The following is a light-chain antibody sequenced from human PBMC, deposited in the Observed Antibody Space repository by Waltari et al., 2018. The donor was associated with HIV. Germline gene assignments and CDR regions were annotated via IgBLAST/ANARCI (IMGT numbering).Light chain of an antibody. V-gene: IGKV1-39*01. J-gene: IGKJ3*01. CDR3: QQTYSAPFT. CDR2: AAS. CDR1: QNIFSH. Sequence: IQMTQSPSSLSASVGDRVTLTCRASQNIFSHLSWYQQRPGKAPRLLMCAASSLQSGVPSRFSGSASGTDFTLTITSLQPDDFATYDCQQTYSAPFTFGPGTKVDIK.